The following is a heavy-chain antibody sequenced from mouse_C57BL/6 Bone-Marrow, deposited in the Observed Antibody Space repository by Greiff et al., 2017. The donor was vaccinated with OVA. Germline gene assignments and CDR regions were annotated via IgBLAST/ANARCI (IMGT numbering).Heavy chain of an antibody. Sequence: QVTLKESGAELVRPGASVTLSCKASGYTFTDYEMHWVKQTPVHGLEWIGAIDPETGGTAYNQKFKGKAILTADKSSSTAYMELRSLTSEDSAVYYCTARWLPISWFAYWGQGTLVTVSA. V-gene: IGHV1-15*01. D-gene: IGHD2-3*01. J-gene: IGHJ3*01. CDR3: TARWLPISWFAY. CDR2: IDPETGGT. CDR1: GYTFTDYE.